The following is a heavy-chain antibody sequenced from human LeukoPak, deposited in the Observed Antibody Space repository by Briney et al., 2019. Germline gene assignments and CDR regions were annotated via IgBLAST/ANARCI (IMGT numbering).Heavy chain of an antibody. D-gene: IGHD1-26*01. CDR2: ITGSGDST. J-gene: IGHJ4*02. CDR3: AKENPVGGTNYFDY. CDR1: GFTFSSYW. Sequence: GGSLRLSCAVSGFTFSSYWMNWARQAPGKGLEWVSAITGSGDSTYYADSVKGRFTISRDNSKNTLSLQMNSLRAEDTAVYYCAKENPVGGTNYFDYWGQGTLVTVPS. V-gene: IGHV3-23*01.